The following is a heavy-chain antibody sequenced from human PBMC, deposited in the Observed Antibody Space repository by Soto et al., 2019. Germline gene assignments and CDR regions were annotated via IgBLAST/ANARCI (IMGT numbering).Heavy chain of an antibody. CDR2: INPNTGYT. Sequence: QVQLVQSGAAMKKPGASVKVSCKASGYTFTSYDINWVRQATGQGLEWMGWINPNTGYTDYAQKFQDRVTMTGNTSITTAYMELSSLRSEDTAVYYRVRGRVMITFGVVIVIDYWGQGSPVTVSS. V-gene: IGHV1-8*01. D-gene: IGHD3-16*02. CDR3: VRGRVMITFGVVIVIDY. J-gene: IGHJ4*02. CDR1: GYTFTSYD.